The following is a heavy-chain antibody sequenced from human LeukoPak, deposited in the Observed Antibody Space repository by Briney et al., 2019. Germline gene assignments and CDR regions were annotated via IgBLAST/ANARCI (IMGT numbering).Heavy chain of an antibody. CDR2: IPYDGSSE. J-gene: IGHJ6*02. D-gene: IGHD2-2*01. Sequence: GGSLRLSCAASGFTFSSYGVHWVRQAPGKGLEWVAVIPYDGSSEYYADSVKGRFTISRDNSKNTLYLQMNSLRAEDTAVYYCAKDFSALVVPAATYYYYYGMDVWGQGTTVTVSS. CDR1: GFTFSSYG. V-gene: IGHV3-30*18. CDR3: AKDFSALVVPAATYYYYYGMDV.